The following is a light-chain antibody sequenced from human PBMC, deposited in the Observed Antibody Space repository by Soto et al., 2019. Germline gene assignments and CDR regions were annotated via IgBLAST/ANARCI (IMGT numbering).Light chain of an antibody. V-gene: IGKV3-20*01. CDR1: QSVSSK. Sequence: EIAFAQPPFTLSLSPGEGATRSCRASQSVSSKLAWYQQKPGQAPRLLIYGASTRATGIPARFSGSGSGTEFTLTINRLEPEDFAVYYCQQYVSSPWAFGQGTKVDIK. CDR3: QQYVSSPWA. CDR2: GAS. J-gene: IGKJ1*01.